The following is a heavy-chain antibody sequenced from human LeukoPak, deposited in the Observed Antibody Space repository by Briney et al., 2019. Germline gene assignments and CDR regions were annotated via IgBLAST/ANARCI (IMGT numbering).Heavy chain of an antibody. D-gene: IGHD4-23*01. CDR3: ARGTPTPVVTPDY. CDR1: GYTFTSYA. CDR2: INTNTGNP. Sequence: ASVKVSCKASGYTFTSYAVNWVRQAPGQGLEWRGWINTNTGNPTYAQGFTGRVVFSLDTSVSTAYLQISSLKAEDTAVYYCARGTPTPVVTPDYWGQGTRVTVSS. V-gene: IGHV7-4-1*02. J-gene: IGHJ4*02.